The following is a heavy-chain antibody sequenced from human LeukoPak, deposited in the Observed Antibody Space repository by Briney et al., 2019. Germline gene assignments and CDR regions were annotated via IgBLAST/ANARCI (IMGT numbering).Heavy chain of an antibody. CDR3: ARVGCSGGSCYPPSMDV. CDR2: IYYSGST. D-gene: IGHD2-15*01. V-gene: IGHV4-39*07. J-gene: IGHJ6*02. Sequence: SETLSLTCTVSGGSISSSSYYWGWIRQPPGKGLEWIGSIYYSGSTYYNPSLKSRVTISVDTSKNQFSLKLSSVTAADTAVFYCARVGCSGGSCYPPSMDVWGQGTTVTVSS. CDR1: GGSISSSSYY.